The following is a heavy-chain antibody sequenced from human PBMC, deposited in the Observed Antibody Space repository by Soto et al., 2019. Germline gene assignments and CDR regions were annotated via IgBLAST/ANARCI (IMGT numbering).Heavy chain of an antibody. CDR2: IYHSGST. Sequence: SETLSLTCAVSGGSISSGGYSWSWIRQPPGKGLEWIGYIYHSGSTYYNPSLKSRVTISVDRSKNQFSLKLSSVTAADTAVYYCASEADDFSSYWGQGTLVTVSS. CDR3: ASEADDFSSY. CDR1: GGSISSGGYS. D-gene: IGHD3-3*01. J-gene: IGHJ4*02. V-gene: IGHV4-30-2*01.